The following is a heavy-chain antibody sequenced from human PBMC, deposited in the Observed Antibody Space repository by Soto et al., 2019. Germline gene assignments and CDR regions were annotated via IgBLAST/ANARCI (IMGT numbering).Heavy chain of an antibody. CDR1: GYTFTSYG. V-gene: IGHV1-18*01. CDR2: ISAYNGNT. Sequence: ASVKVSCKASGYTFTSYGISWARQAPGQGLEWMGWISAYNGNTNYAQKLQGRVTMTTDTSTSTAYMELRSLRSDDTAVYYCAREITIFGVVSVPYYYGMDVWGQGTTVTVSS. J-gene: IGHJ6*02. D-gene: IGHD3-3*01. CDR3: AREITIFGVVSVPYYYGMDV.